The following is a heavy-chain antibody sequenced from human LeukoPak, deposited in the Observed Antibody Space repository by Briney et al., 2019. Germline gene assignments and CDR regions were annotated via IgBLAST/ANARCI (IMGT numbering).Heavy chain of an antibody. CDR2: IKSKTDGRTT. CDR3: TAHGAVGYCSGGSCATLFFVDY. J-gene: IGHJ4*02. D-gene: IGHD2-15*01. V-gene: IGHV3-15*01. CDR1: GFTFSNAW. Sequence: GGSLRLSCAASGFTFSNAWMSWVRQAPGKGLEWVGRIKSKTDGRTTDYAAPVKGIFTISRDDSKNTLYLQMNSLKTEDTAVYYCTAHGAVGYCSGGSCATLFFVDYWGQGTLVTVSS.